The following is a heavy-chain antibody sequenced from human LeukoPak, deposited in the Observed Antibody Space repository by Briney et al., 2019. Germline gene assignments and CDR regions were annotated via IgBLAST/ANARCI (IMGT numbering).Heavy chain of an antibody. J-gene: IGHJ3*02. V-gene: IGHV1-8*01. CDR2: MNPNSGNT. D-gene: IGHD1-26*01. CDR1: GYTFTSYD. Sequence: ASVKVSCKASGYTFTSYDINWVRQATGQGLEWMGWMNPNSGNTGYAQKFQGRVTMTRDTSISTAYMELSRLRSDDTAVYYCASGSIVGATSDAFDIWGQGTMVTVSS. CDR3: ASGSIVGATSDAFDI.